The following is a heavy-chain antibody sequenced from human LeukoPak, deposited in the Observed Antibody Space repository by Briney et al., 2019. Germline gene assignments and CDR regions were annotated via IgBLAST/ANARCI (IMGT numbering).Heavy chain of an antibody. Sequence: GGSLRLSCAASGFTFRSYAIYCVRQAPGKGLEWVSGIRGSGGDTYFADSVKGRFTISRDNSKNTVFMQMDSLRAEDTAVYYCAKTTAGYSSGRYPGWPIDYWGQGTLVTVSS. V-gene: IGHV3-23*01. CDR1: GFTFRSYA. CDR3: AKTTAGYSSGRYPGWPIDY. D-gene: IGHD6-19*01. J-gene: IGHJ4*02. CDR2: IRGSGGDT.